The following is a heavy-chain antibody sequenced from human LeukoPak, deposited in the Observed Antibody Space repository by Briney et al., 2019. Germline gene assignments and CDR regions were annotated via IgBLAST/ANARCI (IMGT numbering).Heavy chain of an antibody. V-gene: IGHV3-9*01. J-gene: IGHJ4*02. Sequence: PGRSLRLSCAASGFTFDNSAMYWVRQAPGKGLEWVSGISWNSGTIGYADSVKGRFTISRDNAKNSLYLQMNSLRDEDTAVYYCARDLMVVAATIDYWGQGTLVTVSS. CDR1: GFTFDNSA. CDR2: ISWNSGTI. D-gene: IGHD2-15*01. CDR3: ARDLMVVAATIDY.